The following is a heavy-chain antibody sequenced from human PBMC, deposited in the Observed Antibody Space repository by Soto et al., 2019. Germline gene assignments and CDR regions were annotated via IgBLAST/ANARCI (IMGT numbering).Heavy chain of an antibody. J-gene: IGHJ4*02. D-gene: IGHD3-3*01. CDR2: ISYSGST. CDR1: GGSISSYY. Sequence: QVQLQESGPGLVKPSETLSLTCTVSGGSISSYYWSWIRQPPGKGLEWIGYISYSGSTNYNPSLKSRVTISLDTSKNQFSLKLSSVTAADTAVYYCARRVGNSDWYFDYWGQGTLVTVSS. CDR3: ARRVGNSDWYFDY. V-gene: IGHV4-59*08.